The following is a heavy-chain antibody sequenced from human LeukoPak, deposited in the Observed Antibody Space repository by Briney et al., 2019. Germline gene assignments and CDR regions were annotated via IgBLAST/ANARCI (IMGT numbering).Heavy chain of an antibody. V-gene: IGHV3-21*04. CDR1: GFTFSSYS. Sequence: GGSLRLSCAASGFTFSSYSMNWVRQAPGKGLEWVSSISSSSSYIYYADSVKGRFTISRDNAKNSLYLQMNSLRAEDTAVCYCAKDLQWGSNTPYYFDYWGQGTLVTVSS. D-gene: IGHD3-16*01. CDR2: ISSSSSYI. J-gene: IGHJ4*02. CDR3: AKDLQWGSNTPYYFDY.